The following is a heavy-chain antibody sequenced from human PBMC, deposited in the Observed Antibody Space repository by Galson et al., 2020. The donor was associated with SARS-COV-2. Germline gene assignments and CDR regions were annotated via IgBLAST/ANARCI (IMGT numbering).Heavy chain of an antibody. Sequence: GESLKIPCAASGFTFSSYAMHWVRQAPGKGLEWVAVISYDGSNKYYADSVKGRFTISRDNSKNTLYLQMNSLRAEDTAVYYCARDSAIRFLEWLSPEASYYFDHWGQGTLVTVSS. J-gene: IGHJ4*02. CDR2: ISYDGSNK. CDR3: ARDSAIRFLEWLSPEASYYFDH. CDR1: GFTFSSYA. D-gene: IGHD3-3*01. V-gene: IGHV3-30*04.